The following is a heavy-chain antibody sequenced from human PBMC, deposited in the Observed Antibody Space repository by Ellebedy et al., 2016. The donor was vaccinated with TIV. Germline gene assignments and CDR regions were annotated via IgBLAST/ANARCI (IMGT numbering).Heavy chain of an antibody. CDR1: GFTLDDYA. CDR2: SSWNSGSI. V-gene: IGHV3-9*01. J-gene: IGHJ2*01. Sequence: SLKISCPASGFTLDDYAMHWVRQGPGKGLGWVSGSSWNSGSIGYAESVKGRFSISRDNAKNSLYLQMNSLRPEDTALYYCAKDIGAFSYGYFGGFDFWGRGTEVTVAS. D-gene: IGHD5-18*01. CDR3: AKDIGAFSYGYFGGFDF.